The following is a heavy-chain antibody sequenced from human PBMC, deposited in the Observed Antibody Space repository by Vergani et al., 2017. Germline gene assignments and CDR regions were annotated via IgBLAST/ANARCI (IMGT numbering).Heavy chain of an antibody. D-gene: IGHD4-11*01. J-gene: IGHJ6*03. CDR1: GGSLTSYH. CDR2: IDHTGRP. Sequence: QVQLQQWGGGLLKPSETLSLTCVVNGGSLTSYHWTWIRQSPGEGQEWVGDIDHTGRPDYNPSLKSRLTMSVDKSRNQFSLTLNSVTATDTAIYFCARVNTETNGHLYYYYYMDVWGQGTAVTVS. V-gene: IGHV4-34*01. CDR3: ARVNTETNGHLYYYYYMDV.